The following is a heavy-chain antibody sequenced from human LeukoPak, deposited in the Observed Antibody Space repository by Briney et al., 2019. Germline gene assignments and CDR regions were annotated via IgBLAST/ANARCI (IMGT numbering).Heavy chain of an antibody. J-gene: IGHJ5*01. CDR3: AKDVWINTSDWFDS. CDR1: GFTFSSYG. D-gene: IGHD5-12*01. Sequence: GGSLRLSCAASGFTFSSYGMHWVRQAPGKGLEWVAFIRPDGFNKYYADSVKGRFTISRDNSQNTLYLQMNSLRGEDTAAYYCAKDVWINTSDWFDSWGQGTLVTVSS. V-gene: IGHV3-30*02. CDR2: IRPDGFNK.